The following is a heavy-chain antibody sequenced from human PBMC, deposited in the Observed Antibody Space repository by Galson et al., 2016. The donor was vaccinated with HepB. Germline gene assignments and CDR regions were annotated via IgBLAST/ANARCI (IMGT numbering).Heavy chain of an antibody. CDR1: GYTFSSRY. V-gene: IGHV1-46*04. CDR3: AKVNWDGDNSGVGDC. CDR2: INPSGGST. J-gene: IGHJ4*02. Sequence: SVKVSCKASGYTFSSRYIHWVRQAPGQGLEWMGIINPSGGSTKYALKLQGRVTMTRDTSTSTVYMELSSLRSEDTAVYYCAKVNWDGDNSGVGDCWGQGTLVTVSS. D-gene: IGHD4-23*01.